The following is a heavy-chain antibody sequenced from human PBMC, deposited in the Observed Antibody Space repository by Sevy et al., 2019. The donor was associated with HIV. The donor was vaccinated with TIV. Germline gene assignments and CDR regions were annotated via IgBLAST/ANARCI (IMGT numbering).Heavy chain of an antibody. J-gene: IGHJ1*01. D-gene: IGHD4-17*01. CDR1: GGSISSGDYY. CDR3: AGGSVIYGDYGEYFQH. CDR2: IYHSGST. Sequence: SETLSLTCTVSGGSISSGDYYRSWIRQAPGKGLEWIGYIYHSGSTYYNPSLKSRVTISVDTSKNQFSLKLSSVTAADTAVYYCAGGSVIYGDYGEYFQHWGQGTLVTVSS. V-gene: IGHV4-30-4*01.